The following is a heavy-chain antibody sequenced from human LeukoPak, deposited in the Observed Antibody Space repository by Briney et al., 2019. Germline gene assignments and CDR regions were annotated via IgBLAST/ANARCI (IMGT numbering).Heavy chain of an antibody. CDR2: ISGGGGST. J-gene: IGHJ4*02. CDR3: AKDTGLLWFGEA. D-gene: IGHD3-10*01. Sequence: GGSLRLSCAASGFTFSSYAMSWVRQAPGKGLEWVSAISGGGGSTCYADSVKGRFTISRDNSKNTLYVQMNSLRAEDTAVYYCAKDTGLLWFGEAWGQGTLVTVSS. CDR1: GFTFSSYA. V-gene: IGHV3-23*01.